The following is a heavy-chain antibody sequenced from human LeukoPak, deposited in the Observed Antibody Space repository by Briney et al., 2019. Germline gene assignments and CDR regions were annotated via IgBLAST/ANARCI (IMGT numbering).Heavy chain of an antibody. V-gene: IGHV4-31*11. CDR3: ARSHDYGDYVPSGTIDY. CDR1: GGSFSGYY. J-gene: IGHJ4*02. CDR2: IYYSGST. D-gene: IGHD4-17*01. Sequence: SETLSLTCAVYGGSFSGYYWSWIRQHPGKGLEWIGYIYYSGSTYYNPSLKSRVTISVDTSKNQFSLKLSSVTAADTAVYYCARSHDYGDYVPSGTIDYWGQGTLVTVSS.